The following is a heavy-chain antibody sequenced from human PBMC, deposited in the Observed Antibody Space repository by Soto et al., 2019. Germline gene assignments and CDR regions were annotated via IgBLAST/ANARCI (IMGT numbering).Heavy chain of an antibody. CDR2: IIPIFGTA. Sequence: QVQLVQSGAEVKKPGSSVKVSCKASGGTFSSYAISWVRQAPGQGLAWMGGIIPIFGTADYAQKFQGRVTIAAYESTSTGNMELSSLRAEDTAVYYCASHCDRSGYYYRGLDYWGQGTLVTVSS. CDR3: ASHCDRSGYYYRGLDY. CDR1: GGTFSSYA. D-gene: IGHD3-22*01. V-gene: IGHV1-69*12. J-gene: IGHJ4*02.